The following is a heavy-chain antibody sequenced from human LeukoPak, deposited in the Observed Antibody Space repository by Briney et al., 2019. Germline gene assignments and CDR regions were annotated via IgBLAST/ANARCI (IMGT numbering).Heavy chain of an antibody. CDR2: ITDNGANT. J-gene: IGHJ4*02. Sequence: GGSLRLSCAASGFILNLYAMSWVRQAPGKGLEWVSGITDNGANTYYAESVRGRFTISRDNSANTLYLRMHSLRAEDTAVYYCVRDFYCSGGSCSLFDNWGQGTLVTVSS. V-gene: IGHV3-23*01. CDR3: VRDFYCSGGSCSLFDN. D-gene: IGHD2-15*01. CDR1: GFILNLYA.